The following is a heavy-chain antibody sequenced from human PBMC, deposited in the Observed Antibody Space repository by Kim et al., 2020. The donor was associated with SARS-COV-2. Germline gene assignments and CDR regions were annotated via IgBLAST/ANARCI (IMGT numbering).Heavy chain of an antibody. CDR3: ARHLRNWYFDL. CDR2: T. J-gene: IGHJ2*01. Sequence: TYYHPSLKGRVTISVDTSKNQSSLRLSSVTAADAAVYYCARHLRNWYFDLWGRGTLVTVSS. V-gene: IGHV4-39*01.